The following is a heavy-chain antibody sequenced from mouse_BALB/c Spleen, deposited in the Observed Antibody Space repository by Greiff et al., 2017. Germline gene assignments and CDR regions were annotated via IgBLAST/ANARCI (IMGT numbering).Heavy chain of an antibody. V-gene: IGHV2-9*02. Sequence: VQLQQSGPGLVAPSQSLSITCTVSGFYLTGYGVNWVRQPPGKGLEWLGVIWAGGSTNYNSALMSRLSISKDNSKSQVFLKMNSLQTDDTAMYDCARGGLITTVVALDYWGQGTTLTVSS. J-gene: IGHJ2*01. CDR3: ARGGLITTVVALDY. CDR1: GFYLTGYG. CDR2: IWAGGST. D-gene: IGHD1-1*01.